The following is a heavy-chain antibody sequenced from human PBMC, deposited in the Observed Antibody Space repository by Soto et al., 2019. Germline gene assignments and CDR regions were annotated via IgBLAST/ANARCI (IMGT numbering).Heavy chain of an antibody. D-gene: IGHD6-13*01. CDR3: AREAAAERNYYGLDV. Sequence: QVQLVQSGPEVRKPGASAKVSCKASGYIFSRYGISWVRQAPGQGLEWMAWISGYNGNTTFGERVQGRVNVTTDTSTSTAYIELGSLRSDDTAVYYCAREAAAERNYYGLDVWGQGTTVIVSS. J-gene: IGHJ6*02. V-gene: IGHV1-18*04. CDR2: ISGYNGNT. CDR1: GYIFSRYG.